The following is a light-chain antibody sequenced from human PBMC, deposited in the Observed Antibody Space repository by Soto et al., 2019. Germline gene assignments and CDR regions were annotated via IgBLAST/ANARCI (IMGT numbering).Light chain of an antibody. V-gene: IGLV2-14*01. Sequence: QSALTLPASVSGSPGQSITISCTGTTSDYVSWYQQHPGQAPKLLIYDVSIRPSGVSNRFSGSKSGNTASLTISGLQAEDEADYYCVSYTTMNTDVFGSGTKVTVL. CDR1: TSDY. J-gene: IGLJ1*01. CDR2: DVS. CDR3: VSYTTMNTDV.